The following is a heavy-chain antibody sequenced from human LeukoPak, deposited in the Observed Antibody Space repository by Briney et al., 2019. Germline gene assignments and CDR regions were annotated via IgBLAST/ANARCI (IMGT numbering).Heavy chain of an antibody. D-gene: IGHD2-2*02. CDR3: AKTQYCSSTSCYRGAFDI. CDR2: IYPGYSDT. J-gene: IGHJ3*02. CDR1: GYRLTSYW. Sequence: GEALEISFQGSGYRLTSYWIGWVRPMPGKGLGWMGIIYPGYSDTRYSPSFQGQVTISADKSISTAYLQWSSLKASDTAMYYCAKTQYCSSTSCYRGAFDIWGQGTMVTVSS. V-gene: IGHV5-51*01.